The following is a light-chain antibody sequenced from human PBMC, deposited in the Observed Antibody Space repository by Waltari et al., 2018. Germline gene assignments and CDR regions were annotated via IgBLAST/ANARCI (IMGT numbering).Light chain of an antibody. J-gene: IGKJ1*01. Sequence: DIQMTQSPSSVSASVGDRVTITCRASQDISIWLAWYQQKPGQAPRLLIYAVSILTSGVPSRFSGSGSGTDFTLTITSLQPEDFAIYYCQQGDGFHPITFGQGTDVEIK. CDR2: AVS. CDR3: QQGDGFHPIT. CDR1: QDISIW. V-gene: IGKV1-12*01.